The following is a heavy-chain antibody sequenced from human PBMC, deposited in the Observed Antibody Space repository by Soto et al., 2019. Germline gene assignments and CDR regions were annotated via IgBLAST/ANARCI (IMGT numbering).Heavy chain of an antibody. CDR3: VKLPVTTASYYYFGMDV. J-gene: IGHJ6*02. Sequence: EVELMESGGGLVQPGGSLRLSCAASGFPFSTYPMNWVRQVPGKGLEWVSGISGSGISTFYADSVKGGFTISRDNSKNTVYLQMNRLRAEDTALYYCVKLPVTTASYYYFGMDVWGQGTTVTVSS. D-gene: IGHD4-4*01. V-gene: IGHV3-23*01. CDR2: ISGSGIST. CDR1: GFPFSTYP.